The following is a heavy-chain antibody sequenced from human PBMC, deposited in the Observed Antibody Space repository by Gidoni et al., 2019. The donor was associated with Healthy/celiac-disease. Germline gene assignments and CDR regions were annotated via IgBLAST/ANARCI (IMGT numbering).Heavy chain of an antibody. J-gene: IGHJ4*02. D-gene: IGHD2-21*02. Sequence: EVQLVESGGGLIQPGGSLRLSCAASGFTVSSNYMSWVRQAPGQGLGWVSVIYSGGSTYYADSVKGRFTISGDNSKNALYLQMNSLRAEDTAVYYCARVGRGEVTSLGWGQGTLVTVSS. CDR3: ARVGRGEVTSLG. CDR1: GFTVSSNY. V-gene: IGHV3-53*01. CDR2: IYSGGST.